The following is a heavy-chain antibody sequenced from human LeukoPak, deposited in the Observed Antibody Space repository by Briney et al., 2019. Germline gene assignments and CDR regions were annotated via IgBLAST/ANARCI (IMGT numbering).Heavy chain of an antibody. D-gene: IGHD3-22*01. CDR1: GGTFSSYA. Sequence: ASVKVSCKASGGTFSSYAISWVRQAPGQGLEWMGGIIPIFGTANYAQKFQGRVTITADESTSTAYMVLSSLRSEDTAVYYCARRVSRSYYDSSGYGGWYFDLWGRGTLVTVSS. CDR3: ARRVSRSYYDSSGYGGWYFDL. CDR2: IIPIFGTA. J-gene: IGHJ2*01. V-gene: IGHV1-69*01.